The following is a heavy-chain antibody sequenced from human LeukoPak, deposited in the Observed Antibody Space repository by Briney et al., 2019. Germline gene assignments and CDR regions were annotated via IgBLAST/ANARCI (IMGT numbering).Heavy chain of an antibody. CDR1: GFTVSSNY. Sequence: PGGSLRLSCAASGFTVSSNYMNWVRQAPGKGLEWVSVIYGGGSTYSADSVKGRFTISRDNSKNTLYLQMSSLRAEDTAVYYCARESVNYDSSGYYYRVDAFDIWGQGTMVTVSS. J-gene: IGHJ3*02. CDR3: ARESVNYDSSGYYYRVDAFDI. CDR2: IYGGGST. V-gene: IGHV3-53*01. D-gene: IGHD3-22*01.